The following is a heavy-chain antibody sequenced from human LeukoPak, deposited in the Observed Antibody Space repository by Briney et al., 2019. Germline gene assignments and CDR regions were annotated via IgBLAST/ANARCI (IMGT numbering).Heavy chain of an antibody. Sequence: PETLSLTYTVSGGSLSSYSWSWIRQPPGEGLEWIGYIYYSGSTNYNPSLRSRVTISVDTSKNQFSLKLSSVTTADTAIYYCTRHVYSSSPFDYWGQGTLVTVSS. J-gene: IGHJ4*02. CDR2: IYYSGST. D-gene: IGHD6-13*01. CDR1: GGSLSSYS. CDR3: TRHVYSSSPFDY. V-gene: IGHV4-59*08.